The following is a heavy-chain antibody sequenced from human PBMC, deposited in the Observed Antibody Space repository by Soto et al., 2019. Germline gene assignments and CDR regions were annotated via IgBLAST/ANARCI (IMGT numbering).Heavy chain of an antibody. J-gene: IGHJ4*02. CDR1: GFTFSSYS. CDR3: ARDSSSWFYFDY. CDR2: ISSSSSYI. V-gene: IGHV3-21*01. D-gene: IGHD6-13*01. Sequence: EVQLVESGGGLVKPGGSLRLSCAASGFTFSSYSMNWVRQAPGKGLEWVSSISSSSSYIYYADPVKGRFTISRDNAKNSLYLQMNSLRAEDTAVYYCARDSSSWFYFDYWGQGTLVTVSS.